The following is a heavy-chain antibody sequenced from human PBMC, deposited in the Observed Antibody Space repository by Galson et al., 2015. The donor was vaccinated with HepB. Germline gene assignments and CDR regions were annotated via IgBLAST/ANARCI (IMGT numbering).Heavy chain of an antibody. D-gene: IGHD6-19*01. V-gene: IGHV3-53*04. J-gene: IGHJ6*02. CDR2: IYSGGST. CDR1: GFTVSSNY. CDR3: ARETYSSGWSQWSGMDV. Sequence: SLRLSCAASGFTVSSNYMSWVRQAPGKGLEWVSVIYSGGSTYYADSVKGRFTISRHNYKNTLYLQMNSLRAEDTAVYYCARETYSSGWSQWSGMDVWGQGTTVTVSS.